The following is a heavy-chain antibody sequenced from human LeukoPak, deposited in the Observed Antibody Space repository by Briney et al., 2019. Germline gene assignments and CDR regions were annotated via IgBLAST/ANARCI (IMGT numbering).Heavy chain of an antibody. D-gene: IGHD2-2*01. CDR1: GGSISSSSYY. Sequence: SETLSLTCTVSGGSISSSSYYWGWVRQPPGKGLEWIGSIYYSGSTYYNPSLKSRVTISVDTSKNQFCLKLSSVTAADTAVYYCARWCSSTSCYSDAFDIWGQGTMVTVSS. V-gene: IGHV4-39*07. CDR2: IYYSGST. CDR3: ARWCSSTSCYSDAFDI. J-gene: IGHJ3*02.